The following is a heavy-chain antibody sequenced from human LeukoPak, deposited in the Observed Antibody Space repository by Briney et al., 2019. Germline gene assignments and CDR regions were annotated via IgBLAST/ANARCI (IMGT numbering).Heavy chain of an antibody. V-gene: IGHV3-7*01. Sequence: AGGSLRLSCAASGFTFSSYWMSWVRQAPGKGLEWVANIKQDGSEKYYVDSVKGRFTISRDNAKNSLFLQMDSLRAEDTAVYYCARGSSNSGSYYNWFDPWGQGTLVTVSS. CDR3: ARGSSNSGSYYNWFDP. J-gene: IGHJ5*02. CDR1: GFTFSSYW. CDR2: IKQDGSEK. D-gene: IGHD1-26*01.